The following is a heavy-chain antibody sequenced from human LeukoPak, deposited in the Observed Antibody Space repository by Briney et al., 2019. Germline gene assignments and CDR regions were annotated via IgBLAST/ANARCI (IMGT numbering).Heavy chain of an antibody. CDR2: ISGSGGST. V-gene: IGHV3-23*01. CDR3: AKDRGYSYGYYFDY. CDR1: GFTFSSYA. D-gene: IGHD5-18*01. Sequence: HPGGSLTLSCTASGFTFSSYAMSWVRHAPGKGLEWVSAISGSGGSTYYADSVKGRFTISRDNSKNTLYLQMNSLRAEGTAVYYCAKDRGYSYGYYFDYWGQGTLVTVSS. J-gene: IGHJ4*02.